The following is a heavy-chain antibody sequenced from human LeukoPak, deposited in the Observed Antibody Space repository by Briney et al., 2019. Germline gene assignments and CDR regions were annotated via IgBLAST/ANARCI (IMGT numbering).Heavy chain of an antibody. J-gene: IGHJ4*02. CDR1: GGSISSGGYY. V-gene: IGHV4-61*08. CDR2: IYYSGST. CDR3: ARLRPRSYSSGWYYFDY. Sequence: ASETLSLTCTVSGGSISSGGYYWSWIRQPPGKGLEWIGYIYYSGSTNYNPSLKSRVTISLDTSKNQFSVKLSSVTAADTAVYYCARLRPRSYSSGWYYFDYWGQGTLVTVSS. D-gene: IGHD6-19*01.